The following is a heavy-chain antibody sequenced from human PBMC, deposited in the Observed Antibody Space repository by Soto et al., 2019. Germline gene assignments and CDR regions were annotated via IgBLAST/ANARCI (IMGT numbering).Heavy chain of an antibody. CDR3: ARDRNAAGSDY. CDR2: ISSGSTNI. Sequence: PGGSLRLSCASSGFTFVDFAMRWVRQAPGKGLEWVSGISSGSTNIVYADSVKGRFTVSRDNAKNSVYLQMDSLRAEDTAVYYCARDRNAAGSDYWGQGTLVTVSS. D-gene: IGHD1-1*01. V-gene: IGHV3-11*01. CDR1: GFTFVDFA. J-gene: IGHJ4*02.